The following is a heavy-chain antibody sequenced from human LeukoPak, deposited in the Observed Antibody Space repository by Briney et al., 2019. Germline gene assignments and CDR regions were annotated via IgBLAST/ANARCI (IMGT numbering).Heavy chain of an antibody. Sequence: WGSLRLSCAASGFTFSSYEMNWVRQAPGKGLEWVSYISSSGSTIYYADSVKGRFTISRDNAKNSLYLQMNSLRAEDTAVYYCARAGSGYRYWFDPWGQGTLVTVSS. J-gene: IGHJ5*02. V-gene: IGHV3-48*03. CDR2: ISSSGSTI. D-gene: IGHD3-22*01. CDR3: ARAGSGYRYWFDP. CDR1: GFTFSSYE.